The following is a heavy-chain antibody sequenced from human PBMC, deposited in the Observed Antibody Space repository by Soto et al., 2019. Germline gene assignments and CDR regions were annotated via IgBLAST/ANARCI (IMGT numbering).Heavy chain of an antibody. CDR3: AREFGERYYGMDV. Sequence: SETLSLTCTVSGGSISSGGYYWSWIRQHPGKGLEWIGYIYYSGSTYYNPSLKSRVTISVDTSKNQFSLKLSSVTAADTAAYYCAREFGERYYGMDVWGQGTTVTVSS. CDR1: GGSISSGGYY. J-gene: IGHJ6*02. D-gene: IGHD3-10*01. V-gene: IGHV4-31*03. CDR2: IYYSGST.